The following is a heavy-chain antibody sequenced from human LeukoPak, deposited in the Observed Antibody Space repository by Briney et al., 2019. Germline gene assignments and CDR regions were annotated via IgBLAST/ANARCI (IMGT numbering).Heavy chain of an antibody. V-gene: IGHV1-69-2*01. CDR3: ATVSVDTALFDY. CDR2: VDPEDGET. D-gene: IGHD5-18*01. J-gene: IGHJ4*02. CDR1: VYTFTYYY. Sequence: ASVNVSCKASVYTFTYYYMHWVHQAPGKGLEWMGRVDPEDGETIYAEKFQGRVTITADTSTDTAYMELSSLRSEDTAVYYCATVSVDTALFDYWGQGTLVTVSS.